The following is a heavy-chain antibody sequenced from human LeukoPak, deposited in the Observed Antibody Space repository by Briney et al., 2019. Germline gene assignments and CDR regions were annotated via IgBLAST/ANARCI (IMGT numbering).Heavy chain of an antibody. V-gene: IGHV1-18*01. CDR1: GYTFSSYG. CDR3: ARDMTTVTTKDYYYYGMDV. D-gene: IGHD4-17*01. Sequence: GASVKVSCKASGYTFSSYGISWVRQAPGQGLQWMGWISAYNGNTNYAQKFQGRVTMTRDTSTSTVYMELSSLRSEDTAVYYCARDMTTVTTKDYYYYGMDVWGQGTTVTVSS. CDR2: ISAYNGNT. J-gene: IGHJ6*02.